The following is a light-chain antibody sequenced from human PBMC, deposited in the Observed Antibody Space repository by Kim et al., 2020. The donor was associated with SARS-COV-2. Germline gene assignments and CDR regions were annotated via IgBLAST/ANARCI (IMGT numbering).Light chain of an antibody. Sequence: SPGESASLSCRASQSISSNFFAWYQQKPGQAPRLLVYGASSRATGIPDRFSGSGSGTDFTLTISRLEPDDFAVYYCQQYDSSPRTFGQGTKVDIK. CDR2: GAS. J-gene: IGKJ1*01. V-gene: IGKV3-20*01. CDR1: QSISSNF. CDR3: QQYDSSPRT.